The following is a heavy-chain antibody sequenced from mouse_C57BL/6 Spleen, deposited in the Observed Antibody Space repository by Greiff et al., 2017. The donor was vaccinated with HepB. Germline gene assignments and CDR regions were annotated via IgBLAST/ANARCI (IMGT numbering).Heavy chain of an antibody. CDR2: IDPEDGAT. CDR3: ARKKWNEYDEEY. V-gene: IGHV14-2*01. Sequence: VQLQQSGAELVKPGASVKFSCTASGFSFNDYYMHWVKQRTEQGLEWIGRIDPEDGATKYAPEFQGKVTITADTSTNTAYLQLSSLTSEDTAVYYCARKKWNEYDEEYWGQGTSVTVSS. J-gene: IGHJ4*01. CDR1: GFSFNDYY. D-gene: IGHD2-4*01.